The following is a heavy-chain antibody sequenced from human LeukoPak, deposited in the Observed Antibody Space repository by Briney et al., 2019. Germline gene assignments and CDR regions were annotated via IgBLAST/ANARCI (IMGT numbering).Heavy chain of an antibody. V-gene: IGHV3-7*01. CDR3: ARDATRSGDNDY. J-gene: IGHJ4*02. Sequence: GRSLRLSCAASGFTFSSYWMSWVRQAPGKGLEWVANINEDGSYKFHADSVKGRLTISRDNSKNSLYLQMSSLRADDTAVYYCARDATRSGDNDYWGQGTRVIVSS. CDR1: GFTFSSYW. CDR2: INEDGSYK. D-gene: IGHD2-15*01.